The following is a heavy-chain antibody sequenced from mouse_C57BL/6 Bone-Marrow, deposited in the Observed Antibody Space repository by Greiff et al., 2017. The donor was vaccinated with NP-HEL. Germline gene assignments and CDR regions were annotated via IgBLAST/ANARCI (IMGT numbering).Heavy chain of an antibody. CDR2: IYPRSGNT. V-gene: IGHV1-81*01. Sequence: VKLVESGAELARPGASVKLSCKASGYTFTSYGISWVKQRTGQGLEWIGEIYPRSGNTYYNEKFKGKATLTADKSSSTAYMELRSLTSEDSAVYFCARGVYFDYWGQGTTLTVSS. CDR3: ARGVYFDY. J-gene: IGHJ2*01. CDR1: GYTFTSYG.